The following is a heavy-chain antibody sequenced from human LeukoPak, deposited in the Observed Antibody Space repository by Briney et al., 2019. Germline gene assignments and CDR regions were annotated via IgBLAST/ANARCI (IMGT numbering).Heavy chain of an antibody. Sequence: GGSLRLSCAASGFTFSSYSMNWVRQAPGKGLEWVSSISSSSSYIYYADSAKGRFTISRDNAKNSLYLQMNSLRAEDTAVYYCARDSTDYDFWSGPGNMDVWGQGTTVTVSS. J-gene: IGHJ6*02. CDR2: ISSSSSYI. D-gene: IGHD3-3*01. CDR3: ARDSTDYDFWSGPGNMDV. V-gene: IGHV3-21*01. CDR1: GFTFSSYS.